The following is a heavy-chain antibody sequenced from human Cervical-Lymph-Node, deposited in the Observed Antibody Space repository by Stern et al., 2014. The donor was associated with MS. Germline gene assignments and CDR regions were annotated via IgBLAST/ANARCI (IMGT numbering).Heavy chain of an antibody. Sequence: VQLEESGGDVVQPGRSLRLSGAASGFSLTDYAMHWVRQAPGTGLERVAVLWSNGYIKYYTDSVKGRFTISRDISENPLFLQMDSLGVEDTAVYYCAREALQKPGSGNAACDYWGQGNLVTVSS. CDR1: GFSLTDYA. CDR3: AREALQKPGSGNAACDY. CDR2: LWSNGYIK. V-gene: IGHV3-33*01. J-gene: IGHJ4*02. D-gene: IGHD3-10*01.